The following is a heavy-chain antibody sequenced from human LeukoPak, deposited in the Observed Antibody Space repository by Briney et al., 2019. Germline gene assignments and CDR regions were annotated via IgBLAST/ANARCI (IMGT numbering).Heavy chain of an antibody. CDR2: IKEDGSDK. V-gene: IGHV3-7*01. Sequence: GGSLRLSCAASGFIVNSAYMSWVRQAPGKGLEWVASIKEDGSDKYYVDSVKGRFSISRDNAKNSLYPQMNSLRTEDTAVYYCAKGGHYNFDYWGQGTLVTVSS. CDR1: GFIVNSAY. CDR3: AKGGHYNFDY. J-gene: IGHJ4*02. D-gene: IGHD4-11*01.